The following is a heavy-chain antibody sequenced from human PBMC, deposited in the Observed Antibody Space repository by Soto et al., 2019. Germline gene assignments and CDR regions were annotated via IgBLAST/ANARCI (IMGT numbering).Heavy chain of an antibody. J-gene: IGHJ6*02. D-gene: IGHD1-7*01. CDR3: ARIQLESSPPYYYYGMDV. Sequence: GSGPTLVNPTQTLTLTCTFSGFSLSTSGMCVSWIRQPPGKALEWLALIDWDDDKYYSTSLKTRLTISKDTSKNQVVLTMTNMDPVDTATYYCARIQLESSPPYYYYGMDVWGQGTTVTVSS. CDR2: IDWDDDK. CDR1: GFSLSTSGMC. V-gene: IGHV2-70*01.